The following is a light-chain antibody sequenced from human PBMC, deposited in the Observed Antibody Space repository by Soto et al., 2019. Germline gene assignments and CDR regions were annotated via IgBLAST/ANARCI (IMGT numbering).Light chain of an antibody. CDR1: QSISTS. Sequence: DIQMTQSPSTLSASVGDTVTITCRASQSISTSLAWYQQKPGKAPNLLISGASTLEERVPSRFRGSGSGTEFTLTITSPQTDDFATYYCQQYITYSTFGQGTRVEIE. CDR2: GAS. CDR3: QQYITYST. J-gene: IGKJ1*01. V-gene: IGKV1-5*01.